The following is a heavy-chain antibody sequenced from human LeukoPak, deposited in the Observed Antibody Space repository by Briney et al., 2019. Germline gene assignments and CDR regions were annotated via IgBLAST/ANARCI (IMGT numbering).Heavy chain of an antibody. CDR1: GGSISSYY. D-gene: IGHD5-18*01. CDR2: IYYSGST. J-gene: IGHJ4*02. CDR3: ARESPQVPLTAMVFVYNY. Sequence: SETLSLTCTVSGGSISSYYWSRIRQPPGKGLEWIGYIYYSGSTNYNPSLKSRVTISVDTSKNQFSLKLSSVTAADTAVYYCARESPQVPLTAMVFVYNYWGQGTLVTVSS. V-gene: IGHV4-59*01.